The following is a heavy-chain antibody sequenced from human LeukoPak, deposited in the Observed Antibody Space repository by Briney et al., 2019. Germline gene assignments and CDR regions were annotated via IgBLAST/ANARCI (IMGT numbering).Heavy chain of an antibody. CDR3: ARDGGSGYADY. CDR2: ISSSSSSI. V-gene: IGHV3-21*01. D-gene: IGHD3-22*01. CDR1: GFTFSSYS. J-gene: IGHJ4*02. Sequence: GGSLRLSCAASGFTFSSYSMNWVRQAPGKGLEWVSSISSSSSSIYYADSVKGRFTISRDNAKNSLYLQMNSLRAEDTAVYYCARDGGSGYADYWGQGTLVTVSS.